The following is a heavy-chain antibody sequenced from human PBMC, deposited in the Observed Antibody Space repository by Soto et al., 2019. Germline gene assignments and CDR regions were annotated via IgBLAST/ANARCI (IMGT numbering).Heavy chain of an antibody. V-gene: IGHV1-69*06. Sequence: SVKVSCKASGGTFSSYAISWVRQAPGQGLEWMGGIIPIFGTANYAQKFQGRVTITADKSTSTAYMELGSLRSEDTAVYYCARAAHGFGADIYYYYYYGMDVWGQGTTVTVSS. CDR3: ARAAHGFGADIYYYYYYGMDV. J-gene: IGHJ6*02. CDR1: GGTFSSYA. D-gene: IGHD3-10*01. CDR2: IIPIFGTA.